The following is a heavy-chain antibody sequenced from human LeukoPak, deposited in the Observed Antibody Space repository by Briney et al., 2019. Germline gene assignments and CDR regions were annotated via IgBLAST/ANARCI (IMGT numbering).Heavy chain of an antibody. CDR2: ISYDGSNK. Sequence: GRSLRLSCAASGFTFSSYGMHWVRQAPGKGLEWVALISYDGSNKYHVDSVKGRFTASRDNSKSTLYLQMNSLRAEDTAVYYCARARYCSSTSCRNAFDIWGQGTMVTVSS. CDR1: GFTFSSYG. D-gene: IGHD2-2*01. V-gene: IGHV3-30*03. CDR3: ARARYCSSTSCRNAFDI. J-gene: IGHJ3*02.